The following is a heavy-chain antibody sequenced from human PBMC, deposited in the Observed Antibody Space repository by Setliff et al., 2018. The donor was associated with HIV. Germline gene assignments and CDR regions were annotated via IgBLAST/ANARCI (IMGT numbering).Heavy chain of an antibody. CDR1: GFSFGDYW. V-gene: IGHV3-7*03. CDR3: ARDPGSSSFDY. J-gene: IGHJ4*02. CDR2: IKEDGSVT. D-gene: IGHD6-19*01. Sequence: GGSLRLSCACSGFSFGDYWMTWVRQAPGKGLEFVANIKEDGSVTNYVDSVKGRFTISRDNAKNLVFLQMSSLRAEDTAAYYCARDPGSSSFDYWGQGTPVTVSS.